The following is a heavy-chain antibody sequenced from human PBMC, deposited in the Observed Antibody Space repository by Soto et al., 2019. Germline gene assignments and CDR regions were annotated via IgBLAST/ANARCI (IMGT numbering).Heavy chain of an antibody. D-gene: IGHD3-3*01. V-gene: IGHV4-34*01. CDR3: ARLSGTIFGVVPHSRYYYGMDV. CDR1: GGSFSGYY. Sequence: SETLSLTCAVYGGSFSGYYWSWIRQPPGKGLEWIGEINHSGSTNYNPSLKRRVTISVDASKNQFSLKLSSVTAADTAVYYCARLSGTIFGVVPHSRYYYGMDVWGQGTTVTVSS. CDR2: INHSGST. J-gene: IGHJ6*02.